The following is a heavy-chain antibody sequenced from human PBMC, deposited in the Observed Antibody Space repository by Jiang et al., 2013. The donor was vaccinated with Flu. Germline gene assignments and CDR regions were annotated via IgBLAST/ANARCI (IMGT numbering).Heavy chain of an antibody. V-gene: IGHV6-1*01. J-gene: IGHJ4*02. Sequence: SQTLSLTCAISGDSVSSNSAAWNWIRQSPSRGLEWLGRTYYRSKWYNDYAVSVKSRITINPDTSKNQFSLQLNSVTPEDTAVYYCARTYYDFWSGYYPPDYWGQGTLVTVSS. CDR1: GDSVSSNSAA. CDR2: TYYRSKWYN. CDR3: ARTYYDFWSGYYPPDY. D-gene: IGHD3-3*01.